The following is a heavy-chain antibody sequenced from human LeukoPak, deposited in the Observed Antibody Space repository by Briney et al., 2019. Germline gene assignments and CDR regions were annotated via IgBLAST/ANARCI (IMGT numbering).Heavy chain of an antibody. V-gene: IGHV3-21*01. D-gene: IGHD3-10*01. Sequence: GGSLRLSCAASGFTFSSYSMNWVRQAPGKGLEGVSSISSSSSYIYYADPVKGRFTISRDNGKNSLYLQMNSLRAEDTAVYYCARQGSGREFDYWGQGTLVTVSS. J-gene: IGHJ4*02. CDR1: GFTFSSYS. CDR3: ARQGSGREFDY. CDR2: ISSSSSYI.